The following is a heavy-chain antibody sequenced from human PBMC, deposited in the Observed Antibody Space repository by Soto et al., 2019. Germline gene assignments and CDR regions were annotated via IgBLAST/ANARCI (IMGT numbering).Heavy chain of an antibody. CDR3: ARPLSGSYGSYYYGMDV. J-gene: IGHJ6*02. CDR2: ISSSSSYI. Sequence: EVQLVESGGGLVKPGGSLRLSCAASGFTFSSYSMNWVSQAPGKGLEWVSSISSSSSYIYYADSVKGRFTISRDNAKNSLYLQMNSLRAEDTAVYYCARPLSGSYGSYYYGMDVWGQGTTVTVSS. V-gene: IGHV3-21*01. D-gene: IGHD1-26*01. CDR1: GFTFSSYS.